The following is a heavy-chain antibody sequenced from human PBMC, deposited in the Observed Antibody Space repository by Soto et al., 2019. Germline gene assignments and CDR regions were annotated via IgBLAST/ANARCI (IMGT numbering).Heavy chain of an antibody. CDR1: GGDFSSLG. V-gene: IGHV1-69*01. J-gene: IGHJ4*02. CDR3: AGDLGVGRRDY. Sequence: QVQLLQSGAEVKKPGSSVKVSCKASGGDFSSLGLSWVRQAPGQGLEWMGGIVPLHGRGSPAQKFRDRVTITADESTRIADMDLTRLTSTDTAMYYSAGDLGVGRRDYWGQGTQVIVTS. CDR2: IVPLHGRG. D-gene: IGHD1-26*01.